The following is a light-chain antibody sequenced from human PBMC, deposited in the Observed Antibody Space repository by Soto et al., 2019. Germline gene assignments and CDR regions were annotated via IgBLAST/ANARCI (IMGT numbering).Light chain of an antibody. CDR1: SGHSSYA. Sequence: QPVLTQSPSASASLGASVKLTCTLSSGHSSYAIAWHQKQPGKGPRYLMDLNNDGSHTKGDGIPDRFSGSSSGAERYLIISSLQYEDEADYYCQTWGTGFQVFGVGTKLTVL. CDR2: LNNDGSH. J-gene: IGLJ2*01. CDR3: QTWGTGFQV. V-gene: IGLV4-69*01.